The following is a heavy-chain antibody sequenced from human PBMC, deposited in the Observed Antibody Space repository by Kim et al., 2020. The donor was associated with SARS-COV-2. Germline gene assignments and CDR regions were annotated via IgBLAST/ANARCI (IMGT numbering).Heavy chain of an antibody. J-gene: IGHJ4*02. CDR2: INHSGST. Sequence: SETLSLTCAVYGGSFSGYYWSWIRQPPGKGLEWIGEINHSGSTNYNPSLKSRVTISVDTSKNQFSLKLSSVTAADTAVYYCATPPRLWPYYFDYWGQGTLVTVSS. V-gene: IGHV4-34*01. CDR1: GGSFSGYY. CDR3: ATPPRLWPYYFDY. D-gene: IGHD5-18*01.